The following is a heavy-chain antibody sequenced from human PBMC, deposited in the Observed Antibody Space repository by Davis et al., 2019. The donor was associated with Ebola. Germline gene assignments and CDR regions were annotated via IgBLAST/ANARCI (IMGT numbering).Heavy chain of an antibody. CDR3: ARVNAVTGYSRFDS. CDR1: VITFSSYA. V-gene: IGHV3-20*01. J-gene: IGHJ5*01. CDR2: INWNGGST. D-gene: IGHD3-9*01. Sequence: GGSLRLSCTDSVITFSSYAMTWVRQVPGLGLEWIPGINWNGGSTGYADSVKGRFTISRDNAKNSLYLQMNSLRAEDTAFYHCARVNAVTGYSRFDSWGQGTLVTVS.